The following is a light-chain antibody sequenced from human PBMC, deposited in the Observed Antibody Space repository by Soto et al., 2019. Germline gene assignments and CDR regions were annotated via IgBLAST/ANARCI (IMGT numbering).Light chain of an antibody. CDR1: RSNIGSNL. J-gene: IGLJ2*01. CDR2: SND. V-gene: IGLV1-47*02. CDR3: AAWDDSLSGVV. Sequence: QSVVTQPPSVSGTPGQRVTIFCSGRRSNIGSNLVYWYQQLPGTAPKLLIFSNDQRPSGVPDRFSGSRSGTSASLAISGLRSEDEGDYYCAAWDDSLSGVVFGGGTKRTVL.